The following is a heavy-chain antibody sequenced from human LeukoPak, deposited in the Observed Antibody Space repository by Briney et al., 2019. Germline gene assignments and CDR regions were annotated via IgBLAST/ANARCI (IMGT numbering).Heavy chain of an antibody. CDR2: VRTKTHGGAP. CDR1: GVTFSDCA. D-gene: IGHD3-10*01. Sequence: GGSLRPSCKGSGVTFSDCAVTWFRQTPGMGLEWVGFVRTKTHGGAPETAASVRGRFNVSRDDSAGIAYLQMTSLRAEDTAMYYCARVNFRDYRGYTWFEPWGQGTLVTVSS. CDR3: ARVNFRDYRGYTWFEP. V-gene: IGHV3-49*03. J-gene: IGHJ5*02.